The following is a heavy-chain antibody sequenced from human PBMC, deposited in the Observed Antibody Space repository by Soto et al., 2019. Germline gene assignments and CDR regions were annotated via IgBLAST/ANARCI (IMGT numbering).Heavy chain of an antibody. V-gene: IGHV3-23*01. CDR2: ISGSGGST. CDR3: AKGGTGTTYYYYYMDV. D-gene: IGHD1-1*01. CDR1: GFTFSSYA. J-gene: IGHJ6*03. Sequence: EVQLLESGGGLVQPGGSLRLSCAASGFTFSSYAMSWVRQAPGTGLEWVSAISGSGGSTYYADSVKGRFTISRDNSKNTLYLQMNSLRAEDTAVYYCAKGGTGTTYYYYYMDVWGKGTTVTVSS.